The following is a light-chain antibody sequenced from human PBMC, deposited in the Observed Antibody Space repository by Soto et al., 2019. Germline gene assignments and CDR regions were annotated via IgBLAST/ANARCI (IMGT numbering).Light chain of an antibody. J-gene: IGKJ5*01. CDR3: QKYGSAPSIT. CDR1: HSVGSLY. CDR2: GAA. Sequence: EIEFTQSLGTQFLSPGKKTTLSCRPSHSVGSLYVGWYHQEPGQAPRLLVYGAASRATGIPDRLSGSGFGTDFTLTISILEPEDYAVYYCQKYGSAPSITFGQGTRLEIK. V-gene: IGKV3-20*01.